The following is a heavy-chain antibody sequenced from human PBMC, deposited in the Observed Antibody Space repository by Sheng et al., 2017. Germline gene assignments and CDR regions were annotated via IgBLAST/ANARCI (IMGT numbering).Heavy chain of an antibody. CDR2: IKSKSDGGTT. V-gene: IGHV3-15*01. J-gene: IGHJ4*02. Sequence: EVQLVESGGGLVQPGGSLRLSCVASGFTFRSYWMHWVRQAPGKGLEWVGRIKSKSDGGTTDHAAPVTGRFTISRDDSKNTLYLQMNSLKPEDTAVYFCTTGGHTYGYWGQGTLVTVSS. CDR3: TTGGHTYGY. D-gene: IGHD5-18*01. CDR1: GFTFRSYW.